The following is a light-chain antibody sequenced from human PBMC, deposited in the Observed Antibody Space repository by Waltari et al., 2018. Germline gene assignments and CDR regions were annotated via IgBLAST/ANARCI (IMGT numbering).Light chain of an antibody. CDR1: AFPKQY. CDR3: QSGDSTSTHVV. V-gene: IGLV3-25*03. CDR2: KDT. Sequence: SYELTQPPSVSVSPGQTARITCSGDAFPKQYAFWYQQKPGQAPVLVTYKDTGRPPGIPDRFSGASSGTTVTLTISGVQAEDEADYYCQSGDSTSTHVVFGGGTKLTVL. J-gene: IGLJ2*01.